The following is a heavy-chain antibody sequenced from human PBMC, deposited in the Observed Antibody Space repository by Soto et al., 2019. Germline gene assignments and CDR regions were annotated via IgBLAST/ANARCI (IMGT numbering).Heavy chain of an antibody. J-gene: IGHJ4*02. V-gene: IGHV3-33*01. D-gene: IGHD3-22*01. CDR1: GFTFRVSG. CDR2: IWYDGTKR. Sequence: QVQLVESGGGVVQPGGSLRLSCAASGFTFRVSGMHWVRQAPGRGLEWVSLIWYDGTKRFYGDSVKGRFTISRDNSKSSLYLHLNSLRDEDTAVYYCARVYYDSSANRYVEYWGQGTQVTVTS. CDR3: ARVYYDSSANRYVEY.